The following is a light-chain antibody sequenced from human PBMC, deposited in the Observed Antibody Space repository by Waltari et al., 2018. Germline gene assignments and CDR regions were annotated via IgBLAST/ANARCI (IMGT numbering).Light chain of an antibody. V-gene: IGLV2-14*03. CDR2: DVS. J-gene: IGLJ2*01. CDR3: NSYTTGSTLTVI. Sequence: QSALTQPASVSGSPGQSITIFCTGTSSDIGNYKFVSWYQQHPGKAPKLIIYDVSNRPSGVSNRFSGSWSGNTASLTISGLQAEDEADYYCNSYTTGSTLTVIFGGGTKLTVL. CDR1: SSDIGNYKF.